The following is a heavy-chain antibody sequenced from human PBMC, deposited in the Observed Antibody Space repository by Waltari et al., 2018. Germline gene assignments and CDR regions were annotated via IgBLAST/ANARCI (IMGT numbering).Heavy chain of an antibody. CDR2: IYHSGST. CDR3: ARVPMVRGVLAFMDV. J-gene: IGHJ6*02. CDR1: GYSISSGYY. Sequence: QVQLQESGPGLVKPSETLSLTCAVSGYSISSGYYWGWSRQPPGKGLEWIGTIYHSGSTYYNPSLKVRVTISVDTSKTQFSLKLSSVPAADTAVYYCARVPMVRGVLAFMDVWGQGTTVTVSS. V-gene: IGHV4-38-2*01. D-gene: IGHD3-10*01.